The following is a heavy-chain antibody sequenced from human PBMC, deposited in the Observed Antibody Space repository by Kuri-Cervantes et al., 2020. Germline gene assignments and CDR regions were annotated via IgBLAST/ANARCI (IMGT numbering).Heavy chain of an antibody. CDR3: ARKDNDFWSGYYLDY. CDR2: INAGNGNT. J-gene: IGHJ4*02. Sequence: ASVKVSCKASGGTFSNHPISWVRQAPGQRLEWMGWINAGNGNTKYSQKFQGRVTITRDTSASTAYMELSSLRSEDTAVYYCARKDNDFWSGYYLDYWGQGTLVTVSS. V-gene: IGHV1-3*01. D-gene: IGHD3-3*01. CDR1: GGTFSNHP.